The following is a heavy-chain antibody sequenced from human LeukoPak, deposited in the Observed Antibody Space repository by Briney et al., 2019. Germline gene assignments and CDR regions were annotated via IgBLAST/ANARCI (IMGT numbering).Heavy chain of an antibody. CDR2: INSDGSRT. CDR3: ARVGAHIGYYFDF. CDR1: GFTFSSYW. Sequence: PGGSLRLSCAASGFTFSSYWMHWVRQAPGKGLVWVSRINSDGSRTSYADSVKGRFTISRDNAKNTLYLQMNSLRAEDTAVYYCARVGAHIGYYFDFWGQGTLVTVSS. D-gene: IGHD3-10*01. J-gene: IGHJ4*02. V-gene: IGHV3-74*01.